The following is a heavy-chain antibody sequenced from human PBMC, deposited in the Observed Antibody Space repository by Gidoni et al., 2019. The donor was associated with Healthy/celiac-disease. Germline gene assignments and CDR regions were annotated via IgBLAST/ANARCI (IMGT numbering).Heavy chain of an antibody. V-gene: IGHV4-4*07. J-gene: IGHJ3*02. Sequence: QVQLQESGPGLVKPSETLSLTCTLPGGSISSYYWSWIRQPAGKGLEWIGRIYTSGSTNYNPSLKSRVTMSVDTSKNQFSLKLSSVTAADTAVYYCARSSEKYYDFWSGYSIWGQGTMVTVSS. CDR3: ARSSEKYYDFWSGYSI. CDR1: GGSISSYY. D-gene: IGHD3-3*01. CDR2: IYTSGST.